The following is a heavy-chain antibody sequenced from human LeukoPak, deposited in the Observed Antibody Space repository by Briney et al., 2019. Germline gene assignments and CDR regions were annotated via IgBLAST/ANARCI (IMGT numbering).Heavy chain of an antibody. V-gene: IGHV3-30-3*01. D-gene: IGHD3-10*01. CDR2: ISDDGSRQ. J-gene: IGHJ4*02. Sequence: GRSLILSCAATGFTFSNYAIHWGRQAPGKGLEWVAFISDDGSRQHYADSVKGRFTISRDNSKNTLNLQMNSLRAEDTAVYYCVKDRTGTYTLDYWGQGTLVTVSS. CDR1: GFTFSNYA. CDR3: VKDRTGTYTLDY.